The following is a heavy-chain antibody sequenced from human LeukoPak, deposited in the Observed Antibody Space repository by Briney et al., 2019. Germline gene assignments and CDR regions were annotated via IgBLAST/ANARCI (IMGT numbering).Heavy chain of an antibody. V-gene: IGHV3-23*01. CDR1: GFTFDNYA. CDR3: AKGDVVVPGFLDY. J-gene: IGHJ4*02. CDR2: ISSSGGST. Sequence: PGGSLRLSCAASGFTFDNYAMNWVRQAPGKGLEWVSSISSSGGSTYYADSVKGRFTVSRDNSRIYLQMNSLRAEDTALYYCAKGDVVVPGFLDYWGQGTLVTVSS. D-gene: IGHD2-2*01.